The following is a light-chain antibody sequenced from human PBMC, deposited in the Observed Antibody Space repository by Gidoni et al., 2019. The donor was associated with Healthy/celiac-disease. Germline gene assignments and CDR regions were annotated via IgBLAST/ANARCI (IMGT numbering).Light chain of an antibody. Sequence: IQMTQSPSTLSASVGARVTITCRASQSISSWLAWYQQKPGKAPKLLIYKASSLESGVPSRFSGSRSGTEFTLTISSLQPDDFATYYCQQYNSLWTFGQGTKVEIK. CDR1: QSISSW. CDR2: KAS. CDR3: QQYNSLWT. V-gene: IGKV1-5*03. J-gene: IGKJ1*01.